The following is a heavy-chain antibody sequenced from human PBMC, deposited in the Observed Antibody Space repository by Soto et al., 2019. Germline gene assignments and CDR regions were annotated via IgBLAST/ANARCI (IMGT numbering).Heavy chain of an antibody. V-gene: IGHV1-2*04. D-gene: IGHD6-6*01. Sequence: ASVKVSCKASGYTFTGYYMHWVRQAPGQGLEWMGWINPNSGGTNYAQKFQGWVTMTRDTSISTAYMELSRLRSDDTAVYYCARDRREGSSSAFDIWGQGTMVTVSS. CDR2: INPNSGGT. CDR3: ARDRREGSSSAFDI. CDR1: GYTFTGYY. J-gene: IGHJ3*02.